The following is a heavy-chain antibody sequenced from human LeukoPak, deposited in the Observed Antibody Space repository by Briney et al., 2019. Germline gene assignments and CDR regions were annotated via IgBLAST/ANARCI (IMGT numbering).Heavy chain of an antibody. Sequence: SETLSLTCTVSGGSISSGSYYWSWIRQPAGKGLEWIGRIYTSGSTNYNPSLKSRVTISVDTSKNQFSLKLSSVTAADTAVYYCARVVRDGYNFFDYWGQGTLVTVSS. D-gene: IGHD5-24*01. CDR2: IYTSGST. CDR1: GGSISSGSYY. CDR3: ARVVRDGYNFFDY. V-gene: IGHV4-61*02. J-gene: IGHJ4*02.